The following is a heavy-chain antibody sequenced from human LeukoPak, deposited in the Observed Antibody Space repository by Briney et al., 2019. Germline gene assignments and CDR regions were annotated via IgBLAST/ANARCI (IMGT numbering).Heavy chain of an antibody. D-gene: IGHD5-12*01. CDR2: ISSGSTTI. Sequence: GGSLRLSCAASGFTFSSYSMNWVRQAPGKGLEWVSYISSGSTTIYYADSVKGRFTISRDNAKNSLYLQMNSLRAEDTAVYYCARDQYPQHGGYDNWGQGTLVTVSS. J-gene: IGHJ4*02. V-gene: IGHV3-48*04. CDR1: GFTFSSYS. CDR3: ARDQYPQHGGYDN.